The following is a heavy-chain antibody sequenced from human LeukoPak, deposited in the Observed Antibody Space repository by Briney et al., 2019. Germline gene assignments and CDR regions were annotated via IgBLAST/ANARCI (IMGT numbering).Heavy chain of an antibody. CDR3: ARVLCSGGSCYRGIKNDFDI. CDR2: IDQDGREK. V-gene: IGHV3-7*02. D-gene: IGHD2-15*01. Sequence: PGGSLRLSCAAAGFTFSSYWMSWVRLPRRKGPGGVANIDQDGREKYCVDSVKGQFTISRDKAKSALYLQMNSLRAEDTAVYYCARVLCSGGSCYRGIKNDFDIWGQGTMVTVSS. J-gene: IGHJ3*02. CDR1: GFTFSSYW.